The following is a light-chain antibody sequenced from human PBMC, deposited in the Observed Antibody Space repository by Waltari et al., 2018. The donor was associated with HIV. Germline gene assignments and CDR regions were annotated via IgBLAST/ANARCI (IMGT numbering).Light chain of an antibody. J-gene: IGLJ3*02. CDR1: TLPKKY. V-gene: IGLV3-10*01. CDR3: YSTESSGTHRV. CDR2: EDI. Sequence: SYELTQPPSVSVSPGQTARITCSGDTLPKKYAHWYQQKSDQAPVLVIYEDIKRPSGIPERFSGSSSGTMAILTISGAQVEDEADYYCYSTESSGTHRVFGGGTKLTVL.